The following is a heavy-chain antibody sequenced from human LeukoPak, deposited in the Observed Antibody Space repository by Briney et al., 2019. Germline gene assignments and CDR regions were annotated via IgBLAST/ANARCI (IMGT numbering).Heavy chain of an antibody. CDR3: ARLGDSSSSWAYFDY. CDR2: IYYSGST. V-gene: IGHV4-39*01. Sequence: PSETLSLTCTVSGGSISSSSYYWGWIRQPPGKGLEWIGSIYYSGSTYYNPSLNSRVTISVDTSKNQFSLKLSSVTAADTAVYYCARLGDSSSSWAYFDYWGQGTLVTVSS. D-gene: IGHD6-13*01. CDR1: GGSISSSSYY. J-gene: IGHJ4*02.